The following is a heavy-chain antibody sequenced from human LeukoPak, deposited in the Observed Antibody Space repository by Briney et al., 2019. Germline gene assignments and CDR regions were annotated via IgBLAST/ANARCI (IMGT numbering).Heavy chain of an antibody. D-gene: IGHD3-22*01. CDR2: IKRDGSEK. J-gene: IGHJ4*02. CDR3: ARDVYYYDSSGHAF. V-gene: IGHV3-7*01. CDR1: GFTFSNYW. Sequence: PGGSLRLSCAASGFTFSNYWMSWVRQAPGKGLEWVANIKRDGSEKYYVDSVRGRLTICRDNVKNSLYLQLSSLKAEDTVIYYCARDVYYYDSSGHAFWGQGPLVTVSS.